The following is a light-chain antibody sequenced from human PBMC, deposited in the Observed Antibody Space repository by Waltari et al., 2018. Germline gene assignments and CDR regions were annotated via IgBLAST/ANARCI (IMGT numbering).Light chain of an antibody. CDR2: EDS. J-gene: IGLJ2*01. CDR1: QLGDKY. Sequence: SYDLTQPPSVSVSPGQTATITCSGDQLGDKYVCWYHQKPGQSPVLIIYEDSKRPSGIPERLAGSNSGNTATLTISETQAMDEGDYYCQAWDSLVVFGGGTKLTVL. V-gene: IGLV3-1*01. CDR3: QAWDSLVV.